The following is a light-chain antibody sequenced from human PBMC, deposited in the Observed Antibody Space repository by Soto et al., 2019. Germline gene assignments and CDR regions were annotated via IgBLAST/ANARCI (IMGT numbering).Light chain of an antibody. J-gene: IGKJ1*01. CDR3: QQYSSSRT. Sequence: IVLRQSLGALSLSPGERATLSCRASQSVSSNLAWYQQKPGQAPRLLMYDASSRATGIPDRFSGSGSGTDFTLTISRLEPEDFAVYYCQQYSSSRTFGQGTKVDIK. CDR2: DAS. V-gene: IGKV3-20*01. CDR1: QSVSSN.